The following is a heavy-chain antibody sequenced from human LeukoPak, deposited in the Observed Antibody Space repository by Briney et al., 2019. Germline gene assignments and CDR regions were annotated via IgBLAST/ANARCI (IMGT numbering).Heavy chain of an antibody. CDR1: GFTFSTNS. CDR2: ISSSGTYI. CDR3: ARDVARDISCYTD. Sequence: PGGSLRLSYAASGFTFSTNSMNWVRQAPGKGLEWVASISSSGTYIYYPESLKGRFTVSRDNARNSVYLQMNSLRAEDTAVYYCARDVARDISCYTDWGQGTLVTVSS. D-gene: IGHD2-2*02. V-gene: IGHV3-21*01. J-gene: IGHJ4*02.